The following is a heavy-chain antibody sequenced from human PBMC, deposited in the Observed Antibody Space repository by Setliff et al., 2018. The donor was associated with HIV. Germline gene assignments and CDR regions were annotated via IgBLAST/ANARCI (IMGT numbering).Heavy chain of an antibody. CDR3: ARHGLPWFGAGYNWFDP. CDR1: GASVNSHY. CDR2: LYYSGNT. V-gene: IGHV4-59*02. D-gene: IGHD3-10*01. Sequence: LSLTCTVSGASVNSHYWAWIRQPPGKGLEWIGSLYYSGNTNYNPSLKSQVTISADTSKNQFSLKLRSVTAADTAVYYCARHGLPWFGAGYNWFDPWGQGTLVTVSS. J-gene: IGHJ5*02.